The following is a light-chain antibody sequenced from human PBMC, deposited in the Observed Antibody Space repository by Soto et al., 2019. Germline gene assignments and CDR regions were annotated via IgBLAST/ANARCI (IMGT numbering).Light chain of an antibody. CDR2: EVS. CDR1: TSDVGGYNY. CDR3: SSYTRRSTLV. V-gene: IGLV2-14*01. J-gene: IGLJ7*01. Sequence: QSVLTQPASVSGSPGQSITISCTGTTSDVGGYNYVSWYQQHPGKAPKLIIYEVSNRPSGVSNRFSGSKSGNTASLTISGLQAEDDSDYYCSSYTRRSTLVFGAGTQLTVL.